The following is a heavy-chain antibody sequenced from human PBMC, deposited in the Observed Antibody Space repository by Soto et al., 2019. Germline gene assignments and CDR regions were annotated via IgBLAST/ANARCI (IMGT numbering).Heavy chain of an antibody. CDR2: IYYSGST. CDR3: ARGPVSEGYCSGGSCYLTGDGNFFFDY. CDR1: GGSISSGGYY. D-gene: IGHD2-15*01. V-gene: IGHV4-31*02. J-gene: IGHJ4*02. Sequence: PSETLSLTCTVSGGSISSGGYYWSWIRQHPGKGLEWIGYIYYSGSTYYNPSLKSRVTISVDTSKNQFPLKLSSVTAADTAVYYCARGPVSEGYCSGGSCYLTGDGNFFFDYWGQGTLVTVSS.